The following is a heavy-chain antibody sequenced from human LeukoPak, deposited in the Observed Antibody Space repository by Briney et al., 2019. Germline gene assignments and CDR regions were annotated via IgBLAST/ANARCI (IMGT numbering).Heavy chain of an antibody. Sequence: QAGGSLRLSCAASGFTFSRYDMHWVRQATGKGLEWVSGIGTAGDTYYAGSVKGRFTISRENAKNSLYLQMNSLTAGDTAVYYCAGAGSETQWRAFDFWGQGALVTV. CDR3: AGAGSETQWRAFDF. D-gene: IGHD6-19*01. V-gene: IGHV3-13*01. CDR1: GFTFSRYD. J-gene: IGHJ4*02. CDR2: IGTAGDT.